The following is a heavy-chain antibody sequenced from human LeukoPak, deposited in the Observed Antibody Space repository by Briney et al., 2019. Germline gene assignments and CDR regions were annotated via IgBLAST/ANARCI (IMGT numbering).Heavy chain of an antibody. D-gene: IGHD3-10*01. CDR1: GFTVNTAW. J-gene: IGHJ4*02. V-gene: IGHV3-15*01. CDR3: TTDNVRGL. CDR2: VTDGGTT. Sequence: GSLRLSCAASGFTVNTAWMSWVRQAPGKGLEWVGRVTDGGTTEYAAPVKGRFTISRDDSKNTLYLQMSGLKSEDTGVYYCTTDNVRGLWGQGILVTVSS.